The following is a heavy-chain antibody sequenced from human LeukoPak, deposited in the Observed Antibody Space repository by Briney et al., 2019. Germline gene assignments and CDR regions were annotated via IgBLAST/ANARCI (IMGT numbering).Heavy chain of an antibody. CDR1: GFTFDDYG. CDR2: INWNGGST. V-gene: IGHV3-20*01. J-gene: IGHJ4*02. D-gene: IGHD3-22*01. CDR3: ARDHGLLPDY. Sequence: GGSLRLSCAASGFTFDDYGMSWVRQAPGKGLEWVSGINWNGGSTGYADSVKGRFTISRDNAENSLYLQMNSLRAEDTALYHCARDHGLLPDYWGQGTLVTVSS.